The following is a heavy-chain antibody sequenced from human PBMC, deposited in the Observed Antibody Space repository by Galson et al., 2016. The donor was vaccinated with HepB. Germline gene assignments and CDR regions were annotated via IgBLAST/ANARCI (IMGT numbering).Heavy chain of an antibody. CDR1: GFTFSDYY. V-gene: IGHV3-11*04. CDR2: ISSSRRTI. Sequence: SLRLSCAASGFTFSDYYMSWIRQAPGKGLEWLSYISSSRRTIHYADSVKGRFTISRDNAKNSLYLQMDSLRAEDTAVYYCARDGDTAMLRANYYFDYWGQGTLVTVSS. CDR3: ARDGDTAMLRANYYFDY. J-gene: IGHJ4*02. D-gene: IGHD5-18*01.